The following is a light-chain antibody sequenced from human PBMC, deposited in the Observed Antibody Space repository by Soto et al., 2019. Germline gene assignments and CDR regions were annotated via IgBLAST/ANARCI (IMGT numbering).Light chain of an antibody. J-gene: IGKJ5*01. CDR1: QSISSW. Sequence: DIQMTQSPSTLSESEGYRLTITCRASQSISSWLAWYKQKPGTAPKLLIYESSSLERLVPSMVRCRGAGTEFTLTISSLKPYAFATYYCQQYQNWPITFGQGTRLEIK. V-gene: IGKV1-5*01. CDR3: QQYQNWPIT. CDR2: ESS.